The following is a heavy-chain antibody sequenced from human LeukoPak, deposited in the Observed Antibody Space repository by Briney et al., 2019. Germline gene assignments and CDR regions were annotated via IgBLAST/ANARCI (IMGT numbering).Heavy chain of an antibody. CDR3: AKVLTVVNSNDPFDI. V-gene: IGHV3-9*01. D-gene: IGHD4-23*01. J-gene: IGHJ3*02. CDR2: ISWNSGSI. CDR1: GFTFDDYA. Sequence: PGGSLRLSCAASGFTFDDYAMHWVRQAPGKGLEWVSGISWNSGSIGYADSVRGRFTISRNNAKNSLYLQMNSLRAEDTALYYCAKVLTVVNSNDPFDIWGQGTMVTVSS.